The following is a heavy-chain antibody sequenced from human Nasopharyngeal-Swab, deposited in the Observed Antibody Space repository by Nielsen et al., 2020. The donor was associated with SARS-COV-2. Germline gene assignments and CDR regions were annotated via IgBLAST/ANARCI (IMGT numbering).Heavy chain of an antibody. CDR2: IYSGGST. V-gene: IGHV3-53*01. CDR3: ARENWGKLDY. D-gene: IGHD7-27*01. J-gene: IGHJ4*02. Sequence: GESLKISCAASGVTVSSNYMSWVRQAPGEGLEWVSVIYSGGSTYYADSVKGRFTISRDNAKNSLSLQMNNLRADDTAVYYCARENWGKLDYWGQGALVTVSS. CDR1: GVTVSSNY.